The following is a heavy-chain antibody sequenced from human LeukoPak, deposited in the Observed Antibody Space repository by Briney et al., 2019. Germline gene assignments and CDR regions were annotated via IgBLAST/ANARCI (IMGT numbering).Heavy chain of an antibody. V-gene: IGHV3-7*03. CDR2: INQGEGEK. CDR3: ARGRFIAGTTAYYFDY. J-gene: IGHJ4*02. Sequence: GGSLRLSFVDSGFTFSSHWMSWVRQAPGKGLEWVANINQGEGEKYYVDSVKGRFTISRDNAKKSLFLQMNSLRAEDTAVYYCARGRFIAGTTAYYFDYWGQGTLVTVSS. D-gene: IGHD1-26*01. CDR1: GFTFSSHW.